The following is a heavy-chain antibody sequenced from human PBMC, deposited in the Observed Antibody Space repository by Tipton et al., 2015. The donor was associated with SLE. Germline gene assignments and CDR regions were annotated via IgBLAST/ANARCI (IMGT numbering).Heavy chain of an antibody. CDR3: ARSTSAWVDY. V-gene: IGHV4-31*03. J-gene: IGHJ4*02. CDR1: GGSITTRSYY. Sequence: TLSLTCIVSGGSITTRSYYWGWIRQPPGKGLEWIGHIYYTGSAYYNPSLKSRVSMSIDTSENQFSLRLSSVTAADTATYFCARSTSAWVDYWGKGTLVTVSS. D-gene: IGHD1-26*01. CDR2: IYYTGSA.